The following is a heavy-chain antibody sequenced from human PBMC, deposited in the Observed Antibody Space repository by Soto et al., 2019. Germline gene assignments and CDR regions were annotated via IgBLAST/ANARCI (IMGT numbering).Heavy chain of an antibody. J-gene: IGHJ4*02. D-gene: IGHD4-17*01. CDR3: ARSAQPTVTTVDY. Sequence: QVQLQESGPGLVKPSQTLSLTCTVSGGSISSGGYYWSWIRQHPGKGLEWIGYIYYSGSTYYNPSRKSRLTISVDTSKSQFSIKLSSVPAAGTAVYYCARSAQPTVTTVDYWGQGTLVTVSS. CDR1: GGSISSGGYY. CDR2: IYYSGST. V-gene: IGHV4-31*03.